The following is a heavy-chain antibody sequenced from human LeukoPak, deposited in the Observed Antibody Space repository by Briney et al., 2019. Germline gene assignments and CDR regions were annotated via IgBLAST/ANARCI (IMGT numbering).Heavy chain of an antibody. CDR3: AKDLGYYDSSGYPGQFDY. CDR2: ISGSGGST. V-gene: IGHV3-23*01. Sequence: GGSLRLSCAASGFTFSSYGMSWVRQAPGKGLEWVSAISGSGGSTYYADSVKGRFTISRDNSKNTLYLQMNSLRAEDTAVYYCAKDLGYYDSSGYPGQFDYWGQGTLVTVSS. J-gene: IGHJ4*02. D-gene: IGHD3-22*01. CDR1: GFTFSSYG.